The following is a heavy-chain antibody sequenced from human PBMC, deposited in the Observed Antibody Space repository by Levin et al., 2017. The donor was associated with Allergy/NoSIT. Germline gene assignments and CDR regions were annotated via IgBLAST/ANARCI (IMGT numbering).Heavy chain of an antibody. V-gene: IGHV3-30-3*01. Sequence: PGGSLRLSCAASGFTFSSYAMHWVRQAPGKGLEWVAVISYDGSNKYYADSVKGRFTISRDNSKNTLYLQMNSLRAEDTAVYYCARDPTAMVSGGPYSVDYWGQGTLVTVSS. D-gene: IGHD5-18*01. J-gene: IGHJ4*02. CDR2: ISYDGSNK. CDR3: ARDPTAMVSGGPYSVDY. CDR1: GFTFSSYA.